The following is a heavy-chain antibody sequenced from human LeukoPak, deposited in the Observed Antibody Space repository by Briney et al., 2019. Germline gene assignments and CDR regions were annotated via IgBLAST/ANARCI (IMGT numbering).Heavy chain of an antibody. CDR3: AKEGRITGTTFDY. CDR1: EFAFSKFG. D-gene: IGHD1-7*01. J-gene: IGHJ4*02. V-gene: IGHV3-23*01. CDR2: ISGSGGST. Sequence: PGGSLRLSCAASEFAFSKFGMSWVRQAPGKGLEWVSSISGSGGSTYYADSVKGRFTISRDNSKNTLYLQMNSLTAEDTAVYYCAKEGRITGTTFDYWGQGTLVTVSS.